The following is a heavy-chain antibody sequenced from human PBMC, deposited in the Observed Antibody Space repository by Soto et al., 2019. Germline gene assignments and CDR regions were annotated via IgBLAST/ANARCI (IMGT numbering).Heavy chain of an antibody. CDR2: IYYSGST. J-gene: IGHJ6*02. Sequence: SETLSLTCTVSGGSISSYYWSWIRQPPGKGLEWIGYIYYSGSTNYNPSPKSRVTISVDTSKNQFSLKLSSVTAADTAVYYCARDRRDCSSTSCRPRGMDVWGQGTTVTVSS. D-gene: IGHD2-2*01. CDR1: GGSISSYY. CDR3: ARDRRDCSSTSCRPRGMDV. V-gene: IGHV4-59*01.